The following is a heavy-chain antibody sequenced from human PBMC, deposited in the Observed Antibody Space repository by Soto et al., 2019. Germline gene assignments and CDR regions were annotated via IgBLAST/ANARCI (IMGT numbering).Heavy chain of an antibody. J-gene: IGHJ6*02. CDR2: IYPTDSDT. CDR1: GYIFTTYW. CDR3: ARSGYSSHGMDV. V-gene: IGHV5-51*01. Sequence: GESLKISCQGSGYIFTTYWIDWVRQMPGKGLEWMGIIYPTDSDTRYSPSFQGQVTISADKSITTAYLQWSSLGASDTAVYYCARSGYSSHGMDVWGQGTTVTVYS. D-gene: IGHD5-12*01.